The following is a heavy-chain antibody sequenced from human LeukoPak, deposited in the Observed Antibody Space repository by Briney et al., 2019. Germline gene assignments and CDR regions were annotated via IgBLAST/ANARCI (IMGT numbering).Heavy chain of an antibody. CDR2: IKQDGSEK. V-gene: IGHV3-7*01. CDR1: GFTFSGYW. J-gene: IGHJ4*02. Sequence: GVSLRLSCAASGFTFSGYWMSWVRQAPGKGLEWVANIKQDGSEKNYVDSVKGRFTISRDNAKNSLYLQMNSLRAEDTAVYYCARDGSGSYYAYWGQGTLVTVSS. D-gene: IGHD1-26*01. CDR3: ARDGSGSYYAY.